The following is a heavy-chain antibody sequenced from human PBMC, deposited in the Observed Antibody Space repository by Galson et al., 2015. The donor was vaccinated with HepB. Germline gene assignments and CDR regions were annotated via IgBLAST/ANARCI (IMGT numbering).Heavy chain of an antibody. CDR1: GFTFSSYG. CDR3: AKDITFGEGPSDY. Sequence: SLRLSCAASGFTFSSYGMHWVRQAPGKGLEWVAVISYDGSNKYYADSVKGRFTISRDNSKNTLYLQMNSLRAEDTAVCYCAKDITFGEGPSDYWGQGTLVTVSS. V-gene: IGHV3-30*18. CDR2: ISYDGSNK. D-gene: IGHD3-16*01. J-gene: IGHJ4*02.